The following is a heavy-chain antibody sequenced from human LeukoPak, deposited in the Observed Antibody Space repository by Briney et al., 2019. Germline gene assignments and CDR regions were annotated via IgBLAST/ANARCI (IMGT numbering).Heavy chain of an antibody. V-gene: IGHV3-48*04. CDR2: ISSSSSTI. CDR3: ARGGSYSSSWYGCYMDV. CDR1: GFTFSSYS. Sequence: GSLRLSCAASGFTFSSYSMKWVREAPGEGLEWVSYISSSSSTIYYADSVKGRFTISRDNAKNSLYLQMNSLRAEDTAVYYCARGGSYSSSWYGCYMDVWGKGTTVTVSS. J-gene: IGHJ6*03. D-gene: IGHD6-13*01.